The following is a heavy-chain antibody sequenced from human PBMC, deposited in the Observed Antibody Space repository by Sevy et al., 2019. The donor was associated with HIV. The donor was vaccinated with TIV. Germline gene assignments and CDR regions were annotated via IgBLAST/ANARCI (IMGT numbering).Heavy chain of an antibody. V-gene: IGHV3-30-3*01. J-gene: IGHJ4*02. Sequence: GGSLRLSCAASGFTFSSYAMHWVRQAPGKGLEWVAVISYDGSNKYYADSVKGRFTISRDNSKNTLYLQMNSLRAEDTAVYYCAKARIAPSYCSSTSCYWQPSDYWGQGTLVTVSS. CDR3: AKARIAPSYCSSTSCYWQPSDY. CDR2: ISYDGSNK. CDR1: GFTFSSYA. D-gene: IGHD2-2*01.